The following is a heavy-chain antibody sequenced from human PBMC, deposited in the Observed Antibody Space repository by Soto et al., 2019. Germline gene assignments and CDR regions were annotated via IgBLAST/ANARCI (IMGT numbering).Heavy chain of an antibody. CDR2: IKQDGSEK. CDR1: GFTFSSYW. CDR3: ARESAGTLHYYYGMDV. V-gene: IGHV3-7*01. Sequence: GGSLRLSCAASGFTFSSYWMIWVRQAPGKGLEWVANIKQDGSEKYYVDSVKGRFTISRDNAKNSLYLQMNSLRAEDTAVYYCARESAGTLHYYYGMDVWGQGTTVTVPS. D-gene: IGHD1-7*01. J-gene: IGHJ6*02.